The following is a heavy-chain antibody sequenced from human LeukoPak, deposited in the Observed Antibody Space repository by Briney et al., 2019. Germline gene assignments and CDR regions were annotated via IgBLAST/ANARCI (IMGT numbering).Heavy chain of an antibody. V-gene: IGHV3-53*04. D-gene: IGHD4-11*01. CDR1: GFTFSSYS. CDR2: IYSGGST. Sequence: GGSLRLSCAASGFTFSSYSMNWVRQAPGKGLEWVSVIYSGGSTYYADSVKGRFTISRHNSKNTLYLQMNSLRAEDTAVYYCARGVMTTDDYWGQGTLVIVSS. CDR3: ARGVMTTDDY. J-gene: IGHJ4*02.